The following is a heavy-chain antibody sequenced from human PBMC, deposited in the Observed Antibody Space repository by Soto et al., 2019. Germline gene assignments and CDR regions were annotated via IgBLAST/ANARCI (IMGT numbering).Heavy chain of an antibody. CDR1: GGSISSGDYY. V-gene: IGHV4-30-4*01. J-gene: IGHJ5*02. Sequence: QVQLQESGPGLVKPSQTLSLTCTVSGGSISSGDYYWSWIRQPPGKGLEWIGYIYYSGSTYYNPSLTILATISVDASTNQVSLKLSSVTAADTAVYYLAGLQSMRLSGLDPWGQGTLVTVSS. CDR3: AGLQSMRLSGLDP. D-gene: IGHD3-16*02. CDR2: IYYSGST.